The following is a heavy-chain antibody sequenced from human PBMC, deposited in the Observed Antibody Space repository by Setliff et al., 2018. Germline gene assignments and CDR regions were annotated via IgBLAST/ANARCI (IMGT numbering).Heavy chain of an antibody. V-gene: IGHV4-38-2*01. CDR3: ARGRHHDTLSGYIDF. CDR1: GYSISSGHF. J-gene: IGHJ4*02. CDR2: IFHSGST. Sequence: SETLSLTCGVSGYSISSGHFWGWIRQPPGKGMEWLGNIFHSGSTYYNPTLNSRVTMSVDTSKNQFSLMLTSVTAADTAVYYCARGRHHDTLSGYIDFLGQGTLVTVSS. D-gene: IGHD3-9*01.